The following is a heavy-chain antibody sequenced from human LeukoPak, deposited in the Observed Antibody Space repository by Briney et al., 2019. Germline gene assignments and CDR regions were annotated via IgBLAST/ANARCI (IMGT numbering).Heavy chain of an antibody. J-gene: IGHJ6*02. V-gene: IGHV3-64D*09. CDR2: ISDSGGST. CDR1: GFPFSSYA. D-gene: IGHD2-15*01. CDR3: VRGYSFGPYGMDV. Sequence: GVSLRLSCSASGFPFSSYAMHWVRQAPGKGLEYVSAISDSGGSTYSADSVKGRFTISRDNSKNTLYLQMSSLRAEDTAVYFCVRGYSFGPYGMDVWGQGTTVTVSS.